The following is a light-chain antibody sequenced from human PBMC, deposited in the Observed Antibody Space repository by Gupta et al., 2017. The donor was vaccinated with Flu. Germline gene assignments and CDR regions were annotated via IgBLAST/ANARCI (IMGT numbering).Light chain of an antibody. V-gene: IGKV1-5*03. CDR3: QEYDGYSET. Sequence: PSTLSASVGDRVTIACRASQSIANWLAWYQQKPGKAPKLLIYKASSLESGVPSRFSGSGSGTEFTLTISSLQPDDFATFYCQEYDGYSETFGQGTKLEIK. CDR1: QSIANW. CDR2: KAS. J-gene: IGKJ2*01.